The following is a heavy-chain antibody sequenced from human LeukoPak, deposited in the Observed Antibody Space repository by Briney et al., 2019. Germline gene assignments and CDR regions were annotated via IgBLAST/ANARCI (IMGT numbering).Heavy chain of an antibody. CDR2: ISSSGSTI. V-gene: IGHV3-11*01. CDR3: ARDLLSGSSGAFDI. D-gene: IGHD1-26*01. CDR1: GFTFSDYY. Sequence: GGSLRLSCAVSGFTFSDYYMSWIRQAPGKGLEWVSYISSSGSTIYYADSVKGRFTISRDNAKNSLYLQMNSLRAEDTAVYYCARDLLSGSSGAFDIWGQGTMVTVSS. J-gene: IGHJ3*02.